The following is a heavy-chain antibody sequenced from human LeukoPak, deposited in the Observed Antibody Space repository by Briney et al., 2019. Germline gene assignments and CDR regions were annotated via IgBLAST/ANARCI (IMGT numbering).Heavy chain of an antibody. D-gene: IGHD1-1*01. J-gene: IGHJ4*02. V-gene: IGHV1-2*02. CDR2: INPNSGDT. CDR1: GYAFTGYY. Sequence: ASVKVSCKSPGYAFTGYYMYWVRQAPGQGLEWMGWINPNSGDTNYAQMFQRRVTMTRGTSISTAYMELSRLTSDDTAVYYCARATGWLPFDYWGQGTLVTVSS. CDR3: ARATGWLPFDY.